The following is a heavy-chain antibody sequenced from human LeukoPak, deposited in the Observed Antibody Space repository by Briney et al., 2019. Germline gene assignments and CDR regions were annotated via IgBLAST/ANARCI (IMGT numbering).Heavy chain of an antibody. Sequence: PGGSLRLSCAASGFTFSTFNMYWVRQAPGKGLEWIGSIYYSGSTYYNPSLKSRVTISVDKSRNQFSLNLNSVTAADTAVYYCARGRTAAGGSKPFDYWGQGTLVTVSS. CDR3: ARGRTAAGGSKPFDY. D-gene: IGHD6-13*01. CDR1: GFTFSTFN. CDR2: IYYSGST. J-gene: IGHJ4*02. V-gene: IGHV4-39*07.